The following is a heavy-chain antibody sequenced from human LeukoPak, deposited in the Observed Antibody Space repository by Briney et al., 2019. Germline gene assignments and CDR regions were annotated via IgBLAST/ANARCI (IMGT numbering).Heavy chain of an antibody. J-gene: IGHJ4*02. CDR2: MNPNSGNT. V-gene: IGHV1-8*03. CDR3: ARDQDDFWSGYHDY. Sequence: ASVKVSCKASGYTFTSYDINWVRQATGQGLEWMGWMNPNSGNTGYAQKFQGRVTITRNTSISTAYMELSSLRSEDTAVYYCARDQDDFWSGYHDYWGQGTLVTVSS. D-gene: IGHD3-3*01. CDR1: GYTFTSYD.